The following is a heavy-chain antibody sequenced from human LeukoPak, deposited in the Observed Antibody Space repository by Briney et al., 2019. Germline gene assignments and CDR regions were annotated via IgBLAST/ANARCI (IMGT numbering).Heavy chain of an antibody. J-gene: IGHJ4*02. Sequence: SETLSLTCTVSGSSISGYYWSWIRQPPGKGLEWIGFSYYSGSTNYNPSLESRVTMSVDTSENQFSLKLTSVTAADTAVYYCARADSGSYRAFDYWGQGTLVTVSS. CDR2: SYYSGST. CDR3: ARADSGSYRAFDY. V-gene: IGHV4-59*12. CDR1: GSSISGYY. D-gene: IGHD1-26*01.